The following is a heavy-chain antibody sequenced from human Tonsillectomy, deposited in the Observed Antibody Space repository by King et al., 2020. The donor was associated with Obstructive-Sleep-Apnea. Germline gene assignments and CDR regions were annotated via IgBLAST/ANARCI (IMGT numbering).Heavy chain of an antibody. CDR3: ARDRSGYSYGYLVY. CDR2: FYYSGNT. V-gene: IGHV4-39*07. Sequence: MQLQESGPGLVKPSETLSLTCTVSGDSISSSSYYWGWIRQPPGKGLEWIGSFYYSGNTYYNPSLKSRVTISVDTSKNQFSLKLSSVTAADTAVYYCARDRSGYSYGYLVYWGQGTLVTVSS. CDR1: GDSISSSSYY. J-gene: IGHJ4*02. D-gene: IGHD5-18*01.